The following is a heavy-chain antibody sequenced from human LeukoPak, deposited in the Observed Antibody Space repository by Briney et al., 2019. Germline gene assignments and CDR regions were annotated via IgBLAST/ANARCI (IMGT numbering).Heavy chain of an antibody. CDR2: IVGSGSTI. CDR3: ATDSPETAAFDY. D-gene: IGHD1-1*01. J-gene: IGHJ4*02. CDR1: GFSFSTYS. Sequence: QAGGSLRLSCAASGFSFSTYSMNWVRQAPGKGLEWVSYIVGSGSTIYYADSVKGRFTISRDNAKNSLYLQMDSLRAEDTAVYYCATDSPETAAFDYWGQGTLVTVSS. V-gene: IGHV3-48*04.